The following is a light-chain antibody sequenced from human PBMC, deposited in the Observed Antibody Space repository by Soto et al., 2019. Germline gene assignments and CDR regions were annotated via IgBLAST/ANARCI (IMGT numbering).Light chain of an antibody. V-gene: IGLV2-8*01. J-gene: IGLJ2*01. Sequence: QSVLTQPPSASGSPGQSFTISCTGTSSDVGGYNYVSWYQQHPGKAPKLMIFEVNKRPSGVPDRFSGSKSGNTASLTVSGLQAEDEADYYCTSFAGINNFVVFGGGTKVTVL. CDR3: TSFAGINNFVV. CDR2: EVN. CDR1: SSDVGGYNY.